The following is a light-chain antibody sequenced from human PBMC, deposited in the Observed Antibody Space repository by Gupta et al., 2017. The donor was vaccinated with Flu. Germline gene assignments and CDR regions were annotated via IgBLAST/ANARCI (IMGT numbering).Light chain of an antibody. CDR2: RDN. V-gene: IGLV10-54*01. J-gene: IGLJ3*02. Sequence: QAGLTQPPSVSKGLRQTATCTGPGNNNNVGDQGAAWLQQHQGHPPKLLSYRDNNRPSGISERFSASRSGNTASLTITGLQPDDEADYYCSAWDSSLSAWVFGGGTKPTVL. CDR1: NNNVGDQG. CDR3: SAWDSSLSAWV.